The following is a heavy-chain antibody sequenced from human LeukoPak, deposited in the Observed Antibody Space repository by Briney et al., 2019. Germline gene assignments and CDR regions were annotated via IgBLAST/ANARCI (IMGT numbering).Heavy chain of an antibody. J-gene: IGHJ6*03. Sequence: SETLSLTCTVSGGSISSSGYYWDWIRQPPGKGLEWIGYIYYSGSTNYNPSLKSRVTISVDTSKNQFSLKLSSVTAADTAVYYCASSSAAAPYYYYYYMDVWGKGTTVTVSS. V-gene: IGHV4-61*05. D-gene: IGHD6-13*01. CDR2: IYYSGST. CDR1: GGSISSSGYY. CDR3: ASSSAAAPYYYYYYMDV.